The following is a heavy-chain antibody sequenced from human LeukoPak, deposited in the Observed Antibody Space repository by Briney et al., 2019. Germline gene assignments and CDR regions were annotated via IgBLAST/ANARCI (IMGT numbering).Heavy chain of an antibody. D-gene: IGHD3-10*01. CDR1: GFTFSSYA. J-gene: IGHJ4*02. CDR3: ARNVGGWVGLWFGELPLMGPGDY. V-gene: IGHV3-30*04. CDR2: ISYDGSDK. Sequence: GGSLRLSCAASGFTFSSYAMHWVRQAPGKGLEWVAIISYDGSDKDYADSVKGRFTISRDNSKPKNTLYLQMNSLRAEDTAVYYCARNVGGWVGLWFGELPLMGPGDYWGQGTLVTVSS.